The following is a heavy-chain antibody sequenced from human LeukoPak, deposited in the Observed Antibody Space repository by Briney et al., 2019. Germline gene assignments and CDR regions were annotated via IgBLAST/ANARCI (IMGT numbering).Heavy chain of an antibody. V-gene: IGHV4-59*01. Sequence: PSETLSLTCTVSGGSISSYYWSWIRQPPGKGLEWIGYIYYSGSTNYNPSLKSRVTISVDTSKNQFSLKLSSVTAADTAVYYCARRGRDYYYYMDVWGKGTTVTVSS. CDR2: IYYSGST. CDR3: ARRGRDYYYYMDV. CDR1: GGSISSYY. J-gene: IGHJ6*03. D-gene: IGHD5-12*01.